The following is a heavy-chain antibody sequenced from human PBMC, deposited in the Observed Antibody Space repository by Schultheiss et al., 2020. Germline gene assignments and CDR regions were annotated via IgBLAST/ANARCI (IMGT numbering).Heavy chain of an antibody. Sequence: CGSLRLSCAASGFTFSSYAMSWVRQAPGKGLGWVSYISSRSSTIYYADSVKGRFTISRDDSRNTLFLQMNSLTAEDAAIYYCAKETLTISAYYSDDWGQGTLVTVSS. V-gene: IGHV3-23*01. CDR2: ISSRSSTI. D-gene: IGHD3-16*01. CDR1: GFTFSSYA. J-gene: IGHJ4*02. CDR3: AKETLTISAYYSDD.